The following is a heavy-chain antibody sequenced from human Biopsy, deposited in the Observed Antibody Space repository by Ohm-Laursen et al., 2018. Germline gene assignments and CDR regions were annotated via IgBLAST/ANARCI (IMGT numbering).Heavy chain of an antibody. V-gene: IGHV4-4*07. Sequence: TLSLTCTVSGGSLSSYSWSWIRQPAGKGLEWIGQIYTSGITNYNPSLKSRVTMSVDTSKNKFSLRVSSVTAADTAVYYCARDRDRRGWFDPWGQGTLVTVTS. CDR3: ARDRDRRGWFDP. J-gene: IGHJ5*02. CDR2: IYTSGIT. CDR1: GGSLSSYS. D-gene: IGHD1-14*01.